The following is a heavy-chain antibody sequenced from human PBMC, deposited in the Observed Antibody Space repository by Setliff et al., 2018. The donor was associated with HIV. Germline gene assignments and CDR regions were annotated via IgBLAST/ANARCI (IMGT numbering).Heavy chain of an antibody. D-gene: IGHD3-22*01. J-gene: IGHJ5*02. Sequence: SETLSLTCTVSGGSIRSSTYYWGWIRQSPGKGLEWIGSLHYSGNTYYNSSLKSRVTISLDTSKNQFSLKLNSVTAADTAVHYCARDMTYYFDSSGSFGWFDPWGQGTLVTVSS. CDR3: ARDMTYYFDSSGSFGWFDP. CDR2: LHYSGNT. CDR1: GGSIRSSTYY. V-gene: IGHV4-39*07.